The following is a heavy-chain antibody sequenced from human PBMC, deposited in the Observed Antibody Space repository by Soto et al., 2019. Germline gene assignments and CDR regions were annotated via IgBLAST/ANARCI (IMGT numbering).Heavy chain of an antibody. CDR2: IYYTGNT. CDR1: GDSMSPYY. Sequence: QVQLQESGPGLVKPSETLSLTCTVSGDSMSPYYWSWIRQPPGKGLEWIGFIYYTGNTNYNPSLKSRVTLSVDMSKKQFSLELSSATAADTAVYHCAGARRYNLSSGPYYFDYWGQGTLVTVSS. D-gene: IGHD1-20*01. J-gene: IGHJ4*02. V-gene: IGHV4-59*01. CDR3: AGARRYNLSSGPYYFDY.